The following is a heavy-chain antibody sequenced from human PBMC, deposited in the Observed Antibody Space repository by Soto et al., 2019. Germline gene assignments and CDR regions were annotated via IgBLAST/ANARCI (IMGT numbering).Heavy chain of an antibody. CDR3: ARGGYSYGRGYYYYGMDV. D-gene: IGHD5-18*01. Sequence: AGGSLRLSCAASGFTFSSYDMHWVRQATGKGLEWVSAIGTAGDPYYPGSVKGRFTISRENAKNSLYLQMNSLRAGDTAVYYCARGGYSYGRGYYYYGMDVWGQGTTVTVSS. J-gene: IGHJ6*02. V-gene: IGHV3-13*05. CDR2: IGTAGDP. CDR1: GFTFSSYD.